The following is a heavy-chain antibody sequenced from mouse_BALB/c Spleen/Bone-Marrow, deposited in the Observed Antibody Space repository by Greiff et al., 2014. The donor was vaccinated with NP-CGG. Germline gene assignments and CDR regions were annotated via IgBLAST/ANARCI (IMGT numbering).Heavy chain of an antibody. Sequence: QVQLKQSGAELGMPGASVKMSCKASGYTFTDNWMYWVKQRPGQGLEWIGAIDTSDSYTNFNQKFMSRASLTVDAYSSRAYMQVSSMTSNYSAVYYCSRGGHDFSLDYWGQGTSVTVSS. J-gene: IGHJ4*01. CDR3: SRGGHDFSLDY. CDR1: GYTFTDNW. V-gene: IGHV1-69*01. D-gene: IGHD2-4*01. CDR2: IDTSDSYT.